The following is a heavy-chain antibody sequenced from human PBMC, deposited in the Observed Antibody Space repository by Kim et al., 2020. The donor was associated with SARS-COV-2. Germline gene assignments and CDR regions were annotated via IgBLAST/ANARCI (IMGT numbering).Heavy chain of an antibody. V-gene: IGHV6-1*01. D-gene: IGHD1-26*01. CDR3: ARQKGAGSGMDV. J-gene: IGHJ6*02. Sequence: DYAVSVKSRITINPDTSKNELSLQLNSVAPDDTAVYCCARQKGAGSGMDVWGQGTTVTVSS.